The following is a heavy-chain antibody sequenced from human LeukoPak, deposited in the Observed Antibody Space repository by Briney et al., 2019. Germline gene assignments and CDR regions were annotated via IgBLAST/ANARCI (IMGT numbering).Heavy chain of an antibody. CDR1: GGSISSGDYY. J-gene: IGHJ5*02. V-gene: IGHV4-30-4*01. Sequence: PSETLSLTCTVSGGSISSGDYYWSWIRQPPGKGLEWIGYIYYSGSTYYNPSLKSRVTISVDTSKNQFSLKLSSVTAADTAVYYCARSCRKGPIHWFDPWGQGTLVTVSS. CDR3: ARSCRKGPIHWFDP. CDR2: IYYSGST. D-gene: IGHD2-2*02.